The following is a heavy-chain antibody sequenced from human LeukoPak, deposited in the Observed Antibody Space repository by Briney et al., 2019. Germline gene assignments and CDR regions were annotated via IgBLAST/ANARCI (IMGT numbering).Heavy chain of an antibody. Sequence: SETLSLTCTVSGASIGDYCWSWIRQPAGQGLEWIGRIYKGGDTDYNPPLRGRVTLSVDRPKNQFSLTLNAVTAADTAVYYCARETHNNGWNAGDWGQGSLVIVSS. CDR1: GASIGDYC. J-gene: IGHJ4*02. CDR2: IYKGGDT. CDR3: ARETHNNGWNAGD. D-gene: IGHD1-1*01. V-gene: IGHV4-4*07.